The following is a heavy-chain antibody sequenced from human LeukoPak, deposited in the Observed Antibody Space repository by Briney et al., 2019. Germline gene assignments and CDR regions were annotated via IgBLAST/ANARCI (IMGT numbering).Heavy chain of an antibody. CDR2: IYPGDSDT. V-gene: IGHV5-51*01. Sequence: PGESLKISCKGSGYSFTSYWIGWVRQMPGKGLEWMGIIYPGDSDTRYSPSFQGQVTISADKSISTAYLQWSSLKASDTAMYYCARRSSGWYSGPVTPPDYWGQGTLVTVSS. CDR3: ARRSSGWYSGPVTPPDY. D-gene: IGHD6-19*01. CDR1: GYSFTSYW. J-gene: IGHJ4*02.